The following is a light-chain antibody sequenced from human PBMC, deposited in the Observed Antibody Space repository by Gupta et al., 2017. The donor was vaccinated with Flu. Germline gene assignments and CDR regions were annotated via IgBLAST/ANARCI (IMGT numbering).Light chain of an antibody. CDR3: AAWDDSLSGWV. V-gene: IGLV1-47*01. Sequence: IYGSGSSSNIGSNYVYWYQQLPGTAPKLLIYRNNQRPSGVPDRFSGSKSGTSASLAISGLRSEDEADYYCAAWDDSLSGWVFGGGTKLTVL. CDR2: RNN. CDR1: SSNIGSNY. J-gene: IGLJ3*02.